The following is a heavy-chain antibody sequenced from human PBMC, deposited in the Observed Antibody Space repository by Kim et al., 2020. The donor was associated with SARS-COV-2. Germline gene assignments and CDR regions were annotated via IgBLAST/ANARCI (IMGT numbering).Heavy chain of an antibody. J-gene: IGHJ4*02. CDR3: ARDDWGGSYYFYFDY. CDR2: IKQDGSEK. Sequence: GGSLRLSCAASGFTFSSYWMSWVRQAPGKGLEWVANIKQDGSEKYYVDSVKGRFTISRDNAKNSLYLQMNSLRAEDTAVYYCARDDWGGSYYFYFDYWGQGTLVTVSS. V-gene: IGHV3-7*01. D-gene: IGHD1-26*01. CDR1: GFTFSSYW.